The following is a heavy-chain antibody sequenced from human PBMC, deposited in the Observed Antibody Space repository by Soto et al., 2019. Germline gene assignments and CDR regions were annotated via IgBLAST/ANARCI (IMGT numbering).Heavy chain of an antibody. V-gene: IGHV5-51*01. J-gene: IGHJ5*02. CDR3: ARLVVVTAIRDNWFDP. D-gene: IGHD2-21*02. CDR2: IYPGDSDT. CDR1: GYSFTSYW. Sequence: ESLKISIKSSGYSFTSYWIGWVGQIPGKGLEWMGIIYPGDSDTRYSPSFQGQVTISADKSISTAYLQWSSLKASDTAMYYCARLVVVTAIRDNWFDPWGQGTLVTVSS.